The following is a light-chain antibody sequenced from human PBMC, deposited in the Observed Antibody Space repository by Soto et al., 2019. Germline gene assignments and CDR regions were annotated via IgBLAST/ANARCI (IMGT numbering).Light chain of an antibody. CDR1: QGIRSH. Sequence: DIQMTQSPSSLSASVGDRVIITCRASQGIRSHLAWFQQKPGKAPKSLIYVASIWQSGVPSKFSGGGSGTDFTLTINSLQPEHFATYYCLQYDTYPRTFGPGTKVDIK. J-gene: IGKJ3*01. CDR3: LQYDTYPRT. CDR2: VAS. V-gene: IGKV1-16*02.